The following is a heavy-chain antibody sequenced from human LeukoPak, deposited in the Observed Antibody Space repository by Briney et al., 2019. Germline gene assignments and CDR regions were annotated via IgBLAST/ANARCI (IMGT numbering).Heavy chain of an antibody. V-gene: IGHV4-30-2*01. J-gene: IGHJ4*02. Sequence: SETLSLTCVVSGGSISSGGYSWSWIRQPPGTGLEWIGFISHSGTTSYNPSPKSRLTISVDMSKNQFSLKLTSVTAADTAVYYCARLGPHLDYWGQGILVTVSS. CDR3: ARLGPHLDY. D-gene: IGHD7-27*01. CDR1: GGSISSGGYS. CDR2: ISHSGTT.